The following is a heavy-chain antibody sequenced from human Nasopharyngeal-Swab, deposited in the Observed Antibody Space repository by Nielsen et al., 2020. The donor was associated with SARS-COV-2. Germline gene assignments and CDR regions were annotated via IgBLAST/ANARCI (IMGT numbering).Heavy chain of an antibody. CDR3: AKGGYCSSTSCKDFFDY. D-gene: IGHD2-2*01. V-gene: IGHV3-23*01. Sequence: VCLAAGRGVEWVSGISGSGGSTSYADSVKGRFTISRDNSKNTLYVQMNSLRAEDTAVYYCAKGGYCSSTSCKDFFDYWGQGTLVTVSS. CDR2: ISGSGGST. J-gene: IGHJ4*02.